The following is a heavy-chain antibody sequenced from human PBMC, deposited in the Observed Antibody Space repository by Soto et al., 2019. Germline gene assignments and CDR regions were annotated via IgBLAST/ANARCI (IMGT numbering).Heavy chain of an antibody. CDR3: ARGRYCSGGSCYPPRMFDP. D-gene: IGHD2-15*01. J-gene: IGHJ5*02. CDR2: INHSGST. CDR1: GGSFSGYY. V-gene: IGHV4-34*01. Sequence: SETLSLTCAVYGGSFSGYYWSWIRQPPGKGLEWIGEINHSGSTNYNPSLKSRVTISVDTSKNQFSLKLSSVTAADTAVYYCARGRYCSGGSCYPPRMFDPWGQGTLVTVSS.